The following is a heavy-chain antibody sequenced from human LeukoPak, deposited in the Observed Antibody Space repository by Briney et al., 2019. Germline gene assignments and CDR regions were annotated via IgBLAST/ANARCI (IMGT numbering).Heavy chain of an antibody. D-gene: IGHD3-16*01. Sequence: GGSLRLSCAASGFTFSSYAMSWVRQAPGKGLEWGSAIGVSGIHTYFADSVKGRFSISRDDSRNTVYLQMKSLRAGDTALYFCARDLSLLGLDDWGQGTLVTVSS. CDR2: IGVSGIHT. CDR1: GFTFSSYA. V-gene: IGHV3-23*01. J-gene: IGHJ4*02. CDR3: ARDLSLLGLDD.